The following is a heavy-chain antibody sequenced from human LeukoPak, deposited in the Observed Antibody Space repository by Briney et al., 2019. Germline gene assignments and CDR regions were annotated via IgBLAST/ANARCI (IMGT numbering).Heavy chain of an antibody. CDR2: IYHSGST. D-gene: IGHD5-12*01. Sequence: SETLSLTCAVSGGSISSSNCWSWVRQPPGKGLEWIGEIYHSGSTNYNPSLKSRVTISVDKSKNQFSLKLSSVPAADTAVYYCARDGGYSGYEPWGQGTLVTVSS. CDR3: ARDGGYSGYEP. CDR1: GGSISSSNC. V-gene: IGHV4-4*02. J-gene: IGHJ5*02.